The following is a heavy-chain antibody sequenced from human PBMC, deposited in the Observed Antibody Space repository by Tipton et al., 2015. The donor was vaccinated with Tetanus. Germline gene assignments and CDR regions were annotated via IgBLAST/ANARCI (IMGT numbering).Heavy chain of an antibody. V-gene: IGHV1-18*01. CDR3: ARGGATVRVGATITVRFDP. J-gene: IGHJ5*02. CDR1: GYTFTSYG. CDR2: ISAYNGNT. D-gene: IGHD1-26*01. Sequence: QLVQSGAEVKKPGASVKVSCKASGYTFTSYGISWVRQAPGQGLEWMGWISAYNGNTHYAQKLQGRVTMTTDTSTSTAYMELRSLRSDDTAVYYCARGGATVRVGATITVRFDPWGQGTLVTVSS.